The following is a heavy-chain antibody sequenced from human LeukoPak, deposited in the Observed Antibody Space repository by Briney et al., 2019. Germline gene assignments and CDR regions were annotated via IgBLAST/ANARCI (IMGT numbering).Heavy chain of an antibody. D-gene: IGHD3-22*01. CDR1: GGTFSSYA. J-gene: IGHJ4*02. Sequence: ASVKVSCKASGGTFSSYAISWVRQAPGQGLEWMGGIIPIFGTANYAQKFQGRVTITADESTSTAYMELSSLRSEDTAVYYCAVGTMLVVAGHFDYWGQGTLVTVSS. CDR2: IIPIFGTA. CDR3: AVGTMLVVAGHFDY. V-gene: IGHV1-69*13.